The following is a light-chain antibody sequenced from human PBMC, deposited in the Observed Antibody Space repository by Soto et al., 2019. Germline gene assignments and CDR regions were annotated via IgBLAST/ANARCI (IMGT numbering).Light chain of an antibody. Sequence: EIVLTQSPATLSLSPGERATLSCRASHSVSRYLGWFQQKPGQAPRLLIYDASNRATGIPGRISGSGSGTDFTLTISSLEPEDFAVYYCQQFSSYPLTFGGGTKVEIK. CDR2: DAS. J-gene: IGKJ4*01. V-gene: IGKV3-11*01. CDR1: HSVSRY. CDR3: QQFSSYPLT.